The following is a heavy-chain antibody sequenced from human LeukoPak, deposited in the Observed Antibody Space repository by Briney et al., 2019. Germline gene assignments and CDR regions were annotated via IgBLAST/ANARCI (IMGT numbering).Heavy chain of an antibody. CDR1: GFSFSSYA. Sequence: GGSLRLSCAASGFSFSSYAMSWVRQAPGKGLEWVSVIYSGGSTYYADSVKGRFTISRDNSKNTLYLQMNSLRAEDTAVYYCARVPGPAKGGGDYWGQGTLVTVSS. V-gene: IGHV3-53*01. CDR3: ARVPGPAKGGGDY. J-gene: IGHJ4*02. CDR2: IYSGGST.